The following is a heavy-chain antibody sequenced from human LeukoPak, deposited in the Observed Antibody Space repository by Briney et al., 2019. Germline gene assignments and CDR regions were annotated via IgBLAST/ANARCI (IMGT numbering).Heavy chain of an antibody. V-gene: IGHV1-69*05. CDR3: ATTRPPTHYFCSGSTCFSTPFDY. D-gene: IGHD2-15*01. CDR2: IIPIFGTA. Sequence: SVKVSCKASGGTFSSYAISWVRQAPGQGLEWMGGIIPIFGTANYAQKFQGRVTITTDESTSTAYMELSSLRSEDTAVYYCATTRPPTHYFCSGSTCFSTPFDYWGQGTLVTVS. CDR1: GGTFSSYA. J-gene: IGHJ4*02.